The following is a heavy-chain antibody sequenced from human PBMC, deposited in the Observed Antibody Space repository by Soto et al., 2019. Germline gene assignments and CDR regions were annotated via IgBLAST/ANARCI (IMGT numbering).Heavy chain of an antibody. D-gene: IGHD6-13*01. CDR1: GGSISSHY. CDR2: IYYSGIT. CDR3: ARPRGIAPAVWYFDL. Sequence: QVQLQESGPGLVKPSETLSLTCTVSGGSISSHYWSWIRQPPGRGLEWIGFIYYSGITDSNPSLKSRVTMSLDTSKNQLSLRLSSVTAADTAVYYCARPRGIAPAVWYFDLWGRDTLVTVSS. V-gene: IGHV4-59*08. J-gene: IGHJ2*01.